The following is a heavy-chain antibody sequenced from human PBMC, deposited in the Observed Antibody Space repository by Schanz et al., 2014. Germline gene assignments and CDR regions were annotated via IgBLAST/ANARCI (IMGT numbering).Heavy chain of an antibody. D-gene: IGHD6-13*01. Sequence: QVQLIQSGAEVKKPGASVKVSCKASGYTFSDYYIHWVRQAPGQGLEWMGMINPSGGSTTYAQKFQGSVTMTRDTSTSTVYMELSSLRSEDTAVYYCARDGVDAAAGGNYWGQGTLVTVSS. J-gene: IGHJ4*02. CDR1: GYTFSDYY. V-gene: IGHV1-46*03. CDR2: INPSGGST. CDR3: ARDGVDAAAGGNY.